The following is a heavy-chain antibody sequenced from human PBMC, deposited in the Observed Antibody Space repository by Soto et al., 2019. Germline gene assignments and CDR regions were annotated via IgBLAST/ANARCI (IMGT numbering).Heavy chain of an antibody. CDR2: ISGSGRSI. J-gene: IGHJ4*02. CDR1: EFTFSIYA. CDR3: VRGTLFGIEPDYSMYHFDY. Sequence: GGSLRLSCAASEFTFSIYAMSWVRQAPGKGLEWVSTISGSGRSIFYADPVRGRVTISRDNSKNTLHVQMNSLKAEDTAVYYCVRGTLFGIEPDYSMYHFDYWGQGTLVTVSS. V-gene: IGHV3-23*01. D-gene: IGHD2-2*01.